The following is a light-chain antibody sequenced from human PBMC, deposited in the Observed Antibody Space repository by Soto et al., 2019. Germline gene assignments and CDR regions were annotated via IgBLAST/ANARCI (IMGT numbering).Light chain of an antibody. CDR2: DVS. J-gene: IGLJ2*01. CDR1: SSDIGAYNS. CDR3: SSYTSTSTRV. V-gene: IGLV2-14*01. Sequence: QSALTQPASVSASPGQSITISCTGTSSDIGAYNSVSWYQQHPGKAPQLMIYDVSYRPSGISSRFSGSKSGNTASLTISVLQADDEADYYCSSYTSTSTRVFGGGTKLTVL.